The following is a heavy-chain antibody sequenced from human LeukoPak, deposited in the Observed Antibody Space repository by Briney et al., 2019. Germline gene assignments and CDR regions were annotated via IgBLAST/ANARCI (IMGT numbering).Heavy chain of an antibody. CDR2: IKQDGSEK. V-gene: IGHV3-7*01. CDR1: GFTFSSYW. CDR3: ARKGEVTAPTKNAFDI. Sequence: PSGGSLRLSCAASGFTFSSYWMSWVRQAPGKGLEWVANIKQDGSEKYYVDSVKGRFTISRDNAKNSLYLQMNSLRAEDTAVYFCARKGEVTAPTKNAFDIWGQGTMVTVSS. J-gene: IGHJ3*02. D-gene: IGHD2-21*02.